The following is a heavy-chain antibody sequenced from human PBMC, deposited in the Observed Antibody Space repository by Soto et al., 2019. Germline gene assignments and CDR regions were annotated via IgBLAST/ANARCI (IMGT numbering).Heavy chain of an antibody. CDR2: IYYSGST. V-gene: IGHV4-59*08. CDR1: GGSISSYY. D-gene: IGHD3-10*01. CDR3: ARLVPPFGELLIGDYYYYMDV. J-gene: IGHJ6*03. Sequence: PSETLSLTCTVSGGSISSYYWSWIRQPPGKGLEWIGYIYYSGSTNYNPSLKSRVTISVDTSKNQFSLKLSSVTAADTAVYYCARLVPPFGELLIGDYYYYMDVWGKGTTVTVSS.